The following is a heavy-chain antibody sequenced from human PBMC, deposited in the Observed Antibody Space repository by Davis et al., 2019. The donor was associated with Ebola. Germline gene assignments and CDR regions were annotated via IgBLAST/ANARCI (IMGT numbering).Heavy chain of an antibody. CDR1: GFTFSSYG. CDR3: ARDHHGYFDY. V-gene: IGHV3-33*01. J-gene: IGHJ4*02. CDR2: IWYDGSNK. Sequence: GESLKISCAASGFTFSSYGMHWVRQAPGKGLEWVAVIWYDGSNKYYADSVKGRFTISRDNSKNTLYLQMNSLRAEDTAVYYCARDHHGYFDYWGQGTLVTVSS.